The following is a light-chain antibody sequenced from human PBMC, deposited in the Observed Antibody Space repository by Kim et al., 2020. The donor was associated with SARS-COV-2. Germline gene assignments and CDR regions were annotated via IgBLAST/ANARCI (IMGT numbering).Light chain of an antibody. J-gene: IGKJ2*01. CDR2: VAS. Sequence: ASVGDRCTISCRACQGISICLAWYQQKPGKAPKLLIAVASHLQSGVPSRFSGSGSGTEFTLTISSLQPEDFATYYCQNTNNLPYTFGQGTKVDIK. CDR3: QNTNNLPYT. V-gene: IGKV1-12*01. CDR1: QGISIC.